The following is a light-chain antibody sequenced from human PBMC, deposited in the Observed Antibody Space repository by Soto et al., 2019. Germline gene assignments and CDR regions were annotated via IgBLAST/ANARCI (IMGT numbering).Light chain of an antibody. CDR1: SSDVGDYNY. J-gene: IGLJ2*01. CDR2: NVS. CDR3: CSYAGSVV. V-gene: IGLV2-11*01. Sequence: QSALTQPRSVSGSPGQSVTISCTGTSSDVGDYNYVSWYQQHPGKAPKLMIYNVSKRPSGVPDRFSGSESGNTASLTISGLQAEDEADYYCCSYAGSVVFGGGTKLTVL.